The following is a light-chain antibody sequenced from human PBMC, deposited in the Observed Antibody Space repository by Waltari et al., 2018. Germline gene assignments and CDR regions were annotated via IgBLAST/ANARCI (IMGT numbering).Light chain of an antibody. CDR2: EVS. CDR1: SSDVGSNNF. V-gene: IGLV2-8*01. J-gene: IGLJ1*01. CDR3: SSYGGINNSPYV. Sequence: QSALTQPPSASGSPGQSVTISCTGTSSDVGSNNFVSWSQQFPGKAPKLIIWEVSRRPSGVPDRFSGSKSGNTASLTVSGLQAEDEADYYCSSYGGINNSPYVFGTGTKVTVL.